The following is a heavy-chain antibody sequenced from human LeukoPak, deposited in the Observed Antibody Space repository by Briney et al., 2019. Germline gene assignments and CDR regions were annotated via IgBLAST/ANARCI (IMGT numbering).Heavy chain of an antibody. CDR2: ISGSGSTI. CDR1: GFTFSSYE. J-gene: IGHJ4*02. D-gene: IGHD3-10*01. Sequence: GGSLRLSCAASGFTFSSYEMNWVRQAPGKGLEWVSYISGSGSTIHYADSVKGRFTISRDNAKNSLYLQMNSLRAEDTAVYYCAREEDHYYGSGRPPGYWGRGTLVSVSS. CDR3: AREEDHYYGSGRPPGY. V-gene: IGHV3-48*03.